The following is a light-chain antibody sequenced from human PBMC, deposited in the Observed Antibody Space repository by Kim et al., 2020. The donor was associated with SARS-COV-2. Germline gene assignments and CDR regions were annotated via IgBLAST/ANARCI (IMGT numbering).Light chain of an antibody. Sequence: RANINCKSSQTVLDRSNNRNKLAWYQQKSGQPPKLLIYGASTRESGVPDRFSGSGSGTDFTLTISTLQAEDVAVYYCQQYYSAPDTFGQGTKLEI. V-gene: IGKV4-1*01. CDR3: QQYYSAPDT. CDR2: GAS. J-gene: IGKJ2*01. CDR1: QTVLDRSNNRNK.